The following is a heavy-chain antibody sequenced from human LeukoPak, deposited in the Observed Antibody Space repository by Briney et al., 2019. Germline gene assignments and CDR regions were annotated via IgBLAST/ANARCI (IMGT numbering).Heavy chain of an antibody. Sequence: GGSLSLPCAASGFTFSNYRMHWVRQAPGKGLVWVSRINSDGSSTSYADSVKGRFTISRDNAKNTLYLQMNSLRAEDTAVYYCAREGSYGQFDYWGQGTLVTVSS. D-gene: IGHD5-18*01. V-gene: IGHV3-74*01. J-gene: IGHJ4*02. CDR3: AREGSYGQFDY. CDR1: GFTFSNYR. CDR2: INSDGSST.